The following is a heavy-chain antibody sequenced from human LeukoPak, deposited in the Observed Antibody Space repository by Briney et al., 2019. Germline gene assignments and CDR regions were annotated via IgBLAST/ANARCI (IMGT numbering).Heavy chain of an antibody. V-gene: IGHV4-34*01. J-gene: IGHJ4*02. Sequence: PSETLSLTCAVYGGSFSGYYWSWIRQPPGKGLEWIGEINPSGSTNYNPSLKSRVTISVDTSKNQFSLKLSSVTAADTAVYYCAREALLDYWGQGTLVTVSS. CDR1: GGSFSGYY. CDR2: INPSGST. CDR3: AREALLDY.